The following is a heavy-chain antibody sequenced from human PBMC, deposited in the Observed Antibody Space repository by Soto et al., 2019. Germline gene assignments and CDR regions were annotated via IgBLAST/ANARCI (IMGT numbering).Heavy chain of an antibody. CDR3: ARRRAVTAIQIDY. Sequence: SETLSLTCTVSGGSIRSGGYYWSWIRQHPGKGLEWIGYIYYSGSTYYNPSLKSRVTISVDTSKNQFSLKLSSVTAADMAVYYCARRRAVTAIQIDYWGQGTLVTVSS. D-gene: IGHD2-21*02. J-gene: IGHJ4*02. V-gene: IGHV4-31*03. CDR1: GGSIRSGGYY. CDR2: IYYSGST.